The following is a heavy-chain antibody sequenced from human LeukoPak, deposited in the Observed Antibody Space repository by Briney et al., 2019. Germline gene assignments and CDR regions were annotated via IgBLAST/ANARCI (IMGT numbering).Heavy chain of an antibody. V-gene: IGHV4-39*01. CDR1: GGSINSSDYY. J-gene: IGHJ4*02. D-gene: IGHD5-18*01. CDR3: ARYPTAMVSFDY. CDR2: IYYSGNT. Sequence: PSETLSLTCTGFGGSINSSDYYWGWIRQPPGKGLEWIGSIYYSGNTYYNPSLKSRVTISVDTSKNQFSLRLSFVTAADTALYYCARYPTAMVSFDYWGQGTLVTVSS.